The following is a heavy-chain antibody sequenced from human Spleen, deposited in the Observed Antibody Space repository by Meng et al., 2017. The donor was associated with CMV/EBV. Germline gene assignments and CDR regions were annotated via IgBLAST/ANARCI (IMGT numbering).Heavy chain of an antibody. J-gene: IGHJ3*02. CDR1: GGTFSSFA. CDR2: ISAYNGNT. CDR3: ARDSSAFDI. Sequence: ASVKVSCKASGGTFSSFAISWVRQAPGQGLEWMGWISAYNGNTNYAQKFQGRVTMTRDTSVSTAYMELSRLTSDDTAVYYCARDSSAFDIWGQGTMVTVSS. V-gene: IGHV1-18*01.